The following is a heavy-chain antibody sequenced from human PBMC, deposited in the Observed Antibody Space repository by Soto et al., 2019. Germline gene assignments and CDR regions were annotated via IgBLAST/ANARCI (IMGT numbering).Heavy chain of an antibody. J-gene: IGHJ6*02. CDR3: ARARPSKPGKWSGPSKPQYYYYGMDV. D-gene: IGHD3-3*01. V-gene: IGHV3-7*05. CDR1: GFTFSSYW. Sequence: GGSLRLSCAASGFTFSSYWMSWVRQAPGKGLEWVANIKQDGSEKYYVDSVKGRFTISRDNAKNSLYLQMNSLRAEDTAVYYCARARPSKPGKWSGPSKPQYYYYGMDVWGQGTTVTVSS. CDR2: IKQDGSEK.